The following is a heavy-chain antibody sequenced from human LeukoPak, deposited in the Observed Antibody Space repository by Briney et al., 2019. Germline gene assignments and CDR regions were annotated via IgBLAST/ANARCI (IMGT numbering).Heavy chain of an antibody. V-gene: IGHV3-23*01. CDR3: ARVGATIDAFDI. D-gene: IGHD1-26*01. CDR2: ISGSGGST. Sequence: GGSLRLSCAASGFTFSSYGMSWVRQAPGKGLEWVSAISGSGGSTYYADSVKGRFTISRDNSKNTLYLQMNSLRAEDTAVYYCARVGATIDAFDIWGQGTMVTVSS. CDR1: GFTFSSYG. J-gene: IGHJ3*02.